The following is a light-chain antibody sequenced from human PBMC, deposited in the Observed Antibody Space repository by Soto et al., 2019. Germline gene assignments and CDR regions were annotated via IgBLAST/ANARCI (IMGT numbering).Light chain of an antibody. CDR2: KAF. CDR1: QTISSW. V-gene: IGKV1-5*03. J-gene: IGKJ1*01. CDR3: QHYNSYSEA. Sequence: DIQMTQSPSTLSASVGDRVTITCRASQTISSWLAWYQQKPGKAPKLLIYKAFTLKSGVPSRFSGSGSGTEFTLTISSLQPDDFATYYCQHYNSYSEAFGQGTKVDIK.